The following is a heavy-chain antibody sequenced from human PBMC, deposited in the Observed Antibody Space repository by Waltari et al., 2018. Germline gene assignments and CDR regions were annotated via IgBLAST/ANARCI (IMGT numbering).Heavy chain of an antibody. CDR3: ARRTTFGGAPSDDDWYFDL. CDR2: IIPTFGTA. CDR1: GGTFSSYA. V-gene: IGHV1-69*13. J-gene: IGHJ2*01. D-gene: IGHD3-16*01. Sequence: QVQLVQSGAEVKKPGSSVKVSCKASGGTFSSYAISWVRPAPGQGLEWMGGIIPTFGTANYAQKFQGRVTITADESTSTAYMELSSLRSEDTAVYYCARRTTFGGAPSDDDWYFDLWGRGTLVTVSS.